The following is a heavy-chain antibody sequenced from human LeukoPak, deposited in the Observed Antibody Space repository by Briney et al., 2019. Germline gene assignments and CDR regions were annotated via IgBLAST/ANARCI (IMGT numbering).Heavy chain of an antibody. V-gene: IGHV4-59*01. CDR2: IYYSGST. CDR3: ARLMLPPYYYYYMDV. J-gene: IGHJ6*03. Sequence: SETLSLTCTVSGGSISSYYWSWIRQPPGKGLEWIGYIYYSGSTNYNPSLKSRVTISVDTSKNQFSLKLSSVTAADTAVYYCARLMLPPYYYYYMDVWGKGTTVTVSS. D-gene: IGHD3-16*01. CDR1: GGSISSYY.